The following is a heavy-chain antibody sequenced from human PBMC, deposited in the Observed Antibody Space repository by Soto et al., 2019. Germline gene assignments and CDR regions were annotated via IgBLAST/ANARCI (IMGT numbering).Heavy chain of an antibody. CDR3: ARDGATPYSSGCLDY. CDR2: ISAYNGNT. J-gene: IGHJ4*02. D-gene: IGHD6-19*01. CDR1: GYTFTSYG. Sequence: QVQLVQSGAEVKKPGASVKVSCKASGYTFTSYGISWVRQAPGQGLEWMGWISAYNGNTNYAQKLQGRVTMTTDTSTGTASMEVRSLRSDDTAVYYCARDGATPYSSGCLDYWGQGTLVTVSS. V-gene: IGHV1-18*04.